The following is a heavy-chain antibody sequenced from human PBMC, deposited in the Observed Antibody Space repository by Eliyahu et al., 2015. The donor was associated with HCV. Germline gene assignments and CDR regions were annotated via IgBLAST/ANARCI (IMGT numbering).Heavy chain of an antibody. CDR1: GFTFSSYA. CDR2: ISGSGGST. J-gene: IGHJ3*02. V-gene: IGHV3-23*01. D-gene: IGHD3-10*01. Sequence: EVQLLESGGGLVQPGGSLRLSCAASGFTFSSYAMSWVRQAPGKGLGWVSAISGSGGSTYYADSVKGRFTISRDNSKNTLYLQMNSLRAEDTAVYYCAKVLLWFGEPLGAFDIWGQGTMVTVSS. CDR3: AKVLLWFGEPLGAFDI.